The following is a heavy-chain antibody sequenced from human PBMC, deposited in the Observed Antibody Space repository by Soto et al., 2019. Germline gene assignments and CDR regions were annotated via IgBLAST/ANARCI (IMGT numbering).Heavy chain of an antibody. V-gene: IGHV4-34*01. J-gene: IGHJ3*02. D-gene: IGHD3-10*01. CDR1: GESFSDYF. CDR3: ARPTFGRGSFDI. CDR2: INHSGFS. Sequence: QVQLQQWGAGLLKSSETLSLTCAVYGESFSDYFWTWIRQPPGKGLEWIGEINHSGFSQYNPSLKGRVTISVDTSKNQCSLNVSSVTAAATAEDFCARPTFGRGSFDIWSKGTMVTVSP.